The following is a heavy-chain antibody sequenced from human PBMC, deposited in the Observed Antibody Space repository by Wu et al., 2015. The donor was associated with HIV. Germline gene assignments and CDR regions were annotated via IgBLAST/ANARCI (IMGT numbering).Heavy chain of an antibody. CDR3: ASPRSPGFSSAWPTYFDY. Sequence: QVQLVQSGAEVKQPGSSMKISCKASGNTFNAINWVRQAPGQGLEWMGGIIPLFGTTDYAQIFQGRVTITTDESTSTAYMRLTSLRSEDTAVYYCASPRSPGFSSAWPTYFDYWGQGTLVIVSS. D-gene: IGHD6-19*01. CDR1: GNTFNA. CDR2: IIPLFGTT. J-gene: IGHJ4*02. V-gene: IGHV1-69*05.